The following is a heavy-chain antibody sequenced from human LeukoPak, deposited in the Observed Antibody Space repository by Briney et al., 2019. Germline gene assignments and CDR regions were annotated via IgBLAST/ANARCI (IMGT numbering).Heavy chain of an antibody. V-gene: IGHV3-48*03. Sequence: TGGSLRLSCAASGFTFSSYEFNWVRQAPGKGLEWVSFISTSGSYTYYADSVKGRFTISRDNAKNSLYLLMNSLRAEDTAVYYCATDRPFDYWGQGTLVTVSS. CDR1: GFTFSSYE. CDR2: ISTSGSYT. CDR3: ATDRPFDY. J-gene: IGHJ4*02.